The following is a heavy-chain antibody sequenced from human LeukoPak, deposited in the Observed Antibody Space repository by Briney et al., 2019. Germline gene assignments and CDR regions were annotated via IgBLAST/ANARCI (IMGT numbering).Heavy chain of an antibody. Sequence: ASVKVSCKASGYTFTVYYIHWVRQAPGQGLEWMGWIDPNSGGTNYAQKFQGRVTMTRDTSITTAYTELNRLISDDTAVYYCARASPYSSSSGFAYWGQGALVTVSS. D-gene: IGHD6-6*01. J-gene: IGHJ4*02. CDR1: GYTFTVYY. V-gene: IGHV1-2*02. CDR3: ARASPYSSSSGFAY. CDR2: IDPNSGGT.